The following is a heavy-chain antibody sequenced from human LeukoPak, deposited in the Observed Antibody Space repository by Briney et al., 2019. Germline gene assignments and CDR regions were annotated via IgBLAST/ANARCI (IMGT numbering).Heavy chain of an antibody. Sequence: PSETLSLTCAVYGGSFSGYYWSWIRQPPGKGLEWIGEINHSGSTNYNPSLKSRVTISVDTSKNQFSLKLSSVTAADTAVYYCAGLIRPGWFDPWAQGTLVTVSS. CDR1: GGSFSGYY. D-gene: IGHD1-14*01. CDR3: AGLIRPGWFDP. J-gene: IGHJ5*02. CDR2: INHSGST. V-gene: IGHV4-34*01.